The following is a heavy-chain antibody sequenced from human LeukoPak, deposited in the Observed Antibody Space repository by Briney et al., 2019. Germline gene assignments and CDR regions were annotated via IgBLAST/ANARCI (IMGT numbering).Heavy chain of an antibody. D-gene: IGHD4-23*01. Sequence: SVKVSCKASGGTFSSYAISWVRQAPGQGLEWMGGIIPIFGTANYAQKFQGRVTITADESTSTAHMELSSLRSEDTAVYYCARLYTDYGGNGDYWGQGTLVTVSS. CDR3: ARLYTDYGGNGDY. CDR2: IIPIFGTA. J-gene: IGHJ4*02. CDR1: GGTFSSYA. V-gene: IGHV1-69*13.